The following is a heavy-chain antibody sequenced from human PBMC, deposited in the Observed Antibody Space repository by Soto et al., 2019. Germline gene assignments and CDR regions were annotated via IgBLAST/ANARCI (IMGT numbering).Heavy chain of an antibody. CDR2: INPNSGGT. V-gene: IGHV1-2*04. Sequence: ASVKVSCKASGYTFTGYYMHWVRQAPGQGLEWMGWINPNSGGTNYAQKFQGWVTMTRDTSISTAYMELSRLRSDDTAVYYCARGSALGYCSSTSCPNFDYWGQGTLVTVSS. CDR1: GYTFTGYY. J-gene: IGHJ4*02. CDR3: ARGSALGYCSSTSCPNFDY. D-gene: IGHD2-2*01.